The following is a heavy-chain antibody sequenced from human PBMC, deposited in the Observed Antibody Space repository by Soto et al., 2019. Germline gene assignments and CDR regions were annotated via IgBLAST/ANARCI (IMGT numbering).Heavy chain of an antibody. CDR1: GFTFSSYE. CDR3: ARRPKDYYYGMDV. V-gene: IGHV3-48*03. J-gene: IGHJ6*02. Sequence: PGGSLRLSCAASGFTFSSYEMHWVRQAPGKGLEWVSYITSSGTIIYYAGSVKGRFIISRDSANNSLYLQMNSLRAEDTAVYYCARRPKDYYYGMDVWGQGTTVTVSS. CDR2: ITSSGTII.